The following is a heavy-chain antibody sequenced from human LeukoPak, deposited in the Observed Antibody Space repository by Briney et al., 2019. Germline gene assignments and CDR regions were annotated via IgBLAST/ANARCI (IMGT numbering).Heavy chain of an antibody. CDR2: VGGVGGST. D-gene: IGHD3-22*01. V-gene: IGHV3-23*01. CDR1: GFIFISSA. Sequence: GGSLRLFCPASGFIFISSAISWVRQARGKGLGWLSVVGGVGGSTYYADSVKGRFTISRDNSKNTLYLQMNRLRAEDTAVYYCAKVSYYYDSSGSHSHYWGQGTLVTVSS. J-gene: IGHJ4*02. CDR3: AKVSYYYDSSGSHSHY.